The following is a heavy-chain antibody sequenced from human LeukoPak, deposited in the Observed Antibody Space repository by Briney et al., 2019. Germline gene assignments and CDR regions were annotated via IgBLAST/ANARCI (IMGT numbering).Heavy chain of an antibody. CDR1: GGSISRGSYY. Sequence: SETLSLTCTVSGGSISRGSYYWTWIRQPAGKALEWIGRVFTSGSTSYNPSLKSRVTISIDTSKSQFSLRLNSVTAADTAMYYCARGTGSLFYWGQGILVTVSS. CDR3: ARGTGSLFY. CDR2: VFTSGST. J-gene: IGHJ4*02. D-gene: IGHD2-8*02. V-gene: IGHV4-61*02.